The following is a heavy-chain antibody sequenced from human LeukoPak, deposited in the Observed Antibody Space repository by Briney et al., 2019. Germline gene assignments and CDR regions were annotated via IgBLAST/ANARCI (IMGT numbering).Heavy chain of an antibody. Sequence: PGGSLRLSCAASGFAFSNVWMNWVRQAPGKGLEWVAVISYDGSNKYYADSVKGRFTISRDNSKNTLYLQMNSLKTEDTAVYFCAGGGLIVAMTGGHFDYWGQGALVTVSS. CDR2: ISYDGSNK. CDR1: GFAFSNVW. J-gene: IGHJ4*02. CDR3: AGGGLIVAMTGGHFDY. D-gene: IGHD2-21*02. V-gene: IGHV3-30-3*01.